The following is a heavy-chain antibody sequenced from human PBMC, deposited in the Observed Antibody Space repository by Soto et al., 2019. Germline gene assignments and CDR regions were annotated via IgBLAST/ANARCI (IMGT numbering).Heavy chain of an antibody. J-gene: IGHJ5*02. CDR1: GFTFSSYG. D-gene: IGHD6-13*01. CDR3: AKDKAAAGTWWFDP. Sequence: QVQLVESGGGVVQPGRSLRLSCAASGFTFSSYGMHWVRQAPGKGLEWVAVISYDGSNKYYADSVKGRFTISRDNSKNTLYLQMNSLRAEDTAVYYCAKDKAAAGTWWFDPWGQGTLVTVSS. V-gene: IGHV3-30*18. CDR2: ISYDGSNK.